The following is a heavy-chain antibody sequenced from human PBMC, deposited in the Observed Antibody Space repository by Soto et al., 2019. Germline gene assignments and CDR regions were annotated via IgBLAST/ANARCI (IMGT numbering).Heavy chain of an antibody. CDR3: TSLYYGH. Sequence: EVQLVESGGELVEPGGSLRLSCAASEFTFTNAWMSWVRQAPGKGLEWVGRIKSKTAGGTTDYAAPVQGRFSISRDESRNTLYLQMNSLKSEDTAVYYCTSLYYGHWGQGTLVTVSS. V-gene: IGHV3-15*01. J-gene: IGHJ4*02. CDR1: EFTFTNAW. D-gene: IGHD3-3*01. CDR2: IKSKTAGGTT.